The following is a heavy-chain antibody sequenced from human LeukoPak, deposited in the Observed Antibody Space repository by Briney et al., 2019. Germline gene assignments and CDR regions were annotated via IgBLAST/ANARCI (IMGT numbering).Heavy chain of an antibody. CDR2: VADDGRDK. CDR3: ASETGY. Sequence: GGSLRLSCAASGFTFSNYGMHWVRQAPGKGLEWVAVVADDGRDKHHADSVKGRFTISRDNSKNMLLLQMNSLRAEDTAVYYCASETGYWGQGTLVTVSS. J-gene: IGHJ4*02. V-gene: IGHV3-33*05. CDR1: GFTFSNYG.